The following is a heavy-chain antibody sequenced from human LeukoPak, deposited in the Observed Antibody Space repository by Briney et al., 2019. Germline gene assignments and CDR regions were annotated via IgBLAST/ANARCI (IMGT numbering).Heavy chain of an antibody. CDR1: GFTFSNYA. CDR3: ARVVVSSSSDYFDY. Sequence: PGGSLRLSCAASGFTFSNYAMHWVRQAPGKGLEWVAVTSYDESNKHYADSVKGRFTISRDNSKKTLYLQMNSLRGEDTAVYYCARVVVSSSSDYFDYWGQGTLVIVSS. D-gene: IGHD6-6*01. V-gene: IGHV3-30*04. J-gene: IGHJ4*02. CDR2: TSYDESNK.